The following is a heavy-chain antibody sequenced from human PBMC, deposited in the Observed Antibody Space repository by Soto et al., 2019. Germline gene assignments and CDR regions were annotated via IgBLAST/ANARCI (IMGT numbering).Heavy chain of an antibody. CDR3: ARYCDGGTCFDY. J-gene: IGHJ4*02. CDR1: GGSITSYF. Sequence: SETLSLTCTVSGGSITSYFWGWIQQPPGKGLEWIGYIYYSGTTYYNPSLGSRVTISVDTSKNQFSLKLSSVTAADTALYYCARYCDGGTCFDYWGQGTPVTVSS. D-gene: IGHD2-15*01. CDR2: IYYSGTT. V-gene: IGHV4-59*08.